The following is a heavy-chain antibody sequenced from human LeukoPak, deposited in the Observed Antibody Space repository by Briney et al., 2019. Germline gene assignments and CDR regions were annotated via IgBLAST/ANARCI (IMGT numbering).Heavy chain of an antibody. D-gene: IGHD1-7*01. V-gene: IGHV1-2*02. CDR1: GYTFTVYY. J-gene: IGHJ4*02. Sequence: ASVNVSYRASGYTFTVYYMHWVRQAPGQGLEWMGWINPNSGGTNYAQKFQGRVTMTRDTSISTAYMELSRLRSDDTSVYYCARVGWNYVYWGQGTLVTVSS. CDR3: ARVGWNYVY. CDR2: INPNSGGT.